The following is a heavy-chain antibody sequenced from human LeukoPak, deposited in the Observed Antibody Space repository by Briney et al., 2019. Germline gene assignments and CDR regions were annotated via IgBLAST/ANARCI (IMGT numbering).Heavy chain of an antibody. D-gene: IGHD6-19*01. CDR2: IYYTGTA. J-gene: IGHJ4*02. Sequence: SETLSLTCTVSRGSISNIDYYWGWVRQPPGKGLEWIGSIYYTGTAYYNPSLKSRVTISVDTSKNQFSLKLSSVTAADTAVYYCARDSQWLATGIDYWGQGTLVTVSS. CDR1: RGSISNIDYY. CDR3: ARDSQWLATGIDY. V-gene: IGHV4-39*07.